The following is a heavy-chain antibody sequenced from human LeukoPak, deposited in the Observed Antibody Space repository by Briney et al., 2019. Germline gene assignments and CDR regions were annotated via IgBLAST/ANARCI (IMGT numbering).Heavy chain of an antibody. Sequence: SETLSLTCAVYGGSFSGYYWTWIRQPPGKGLEWIGEINHSGSTNYNPSLKSRVTISVDTSKNQFSLKLKSVTAADTAVYYCARERGLAKTGYFGYWGQGTLVTVSS. CDR2: INHSGST. J-gene: IGHJ4*02. CDR1: GGSFSGYY. CDR3: ARERGLAKTGYFGY. V-gene: IGHV4-34*01.